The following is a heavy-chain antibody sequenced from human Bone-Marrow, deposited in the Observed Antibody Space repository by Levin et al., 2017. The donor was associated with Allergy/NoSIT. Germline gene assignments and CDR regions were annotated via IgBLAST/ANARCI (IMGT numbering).Heavy chain of an antibody. J-gene: IGHJ4*02. V-gene: IGHV3-15*01. CDR1: GFAFSNDW. Sequence: PGGSLRLSCEASGFAFSNDWMNWVRQAPGKGLEWVGRIKSINDGGTTDYAAPVKGSFTISRDDSKNTLHLQMNSLKTEDTALYYYVADHWYNHHIWGTEWGQGTLVTVSP. D-gene: IGHD3-16*01. CDR2: IKSINDGGTT. CDR3: VADHWYNHHIWGTE.